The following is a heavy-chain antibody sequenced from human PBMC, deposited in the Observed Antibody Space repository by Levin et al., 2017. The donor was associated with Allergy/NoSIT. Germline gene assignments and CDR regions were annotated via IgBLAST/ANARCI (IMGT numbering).Heavy chain of an antibody. CDR3: ARELGYCSGGSCQNGAYYYYYMDV. J-gene: IGHJ6*03. Sequence: SETLSLTCTVSGGSISSGGYYWSWIRQHPGKGLEWIGYIYYSGSTYYNPSLKSRVTISVDTSKNQVSLKLSSVTAAGTAVYYCARELGYCSGGSCQNGAYYYYYMDVWGKGTTVTVSS. CDR1: GGSISSGGYY. V-gene: IGHV4-31*03. D-gene: IGHD2-15*01. CDR2: IYYSGST.